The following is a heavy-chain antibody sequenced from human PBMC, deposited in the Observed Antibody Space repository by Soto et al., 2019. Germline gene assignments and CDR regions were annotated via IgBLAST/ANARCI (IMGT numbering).Heavy chain of an antibody. CDR2: MNPNSGNT. J-gene: IGHJ5*02. D-gene: IGHD3-16*01. CDR1: GYTFTSYD. Sequence: QVQLVQSGAEVKKPGASVKVSCKASGYTFTSYDINWVRQATGQGLEWMGWMNPNSGNTGYEQKFQGRVAMSRNTSIGTAYMGLSSLRSEDTAVYYCARVPVLYRWGQGTLVTVSS. V-gene: IGHV1-8*01. CDR3: ARVPVLYR.